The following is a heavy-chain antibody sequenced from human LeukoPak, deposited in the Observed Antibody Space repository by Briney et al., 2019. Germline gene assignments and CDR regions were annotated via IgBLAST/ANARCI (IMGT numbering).Heavy chain of an antibody. V-gene: IGHV3-7*01. Sequence: GGSLRLSCAASGFIFSSYWMTWVRQAPGKGLEWVANIKQDGSDKYYVDSVKGRFAISRDNAKNSLYLQMNSLKAEDTAVYYCARYGNGAWLGHYAFDMWGQGTMVTVSS. CDR2: IKQDGSDK. D-gene: IGHD6-19*01. CDR1: GFIFSSYW. CDR3: ARYGNGAWLGHYAFDM. J-gene: IGHJ3*02.